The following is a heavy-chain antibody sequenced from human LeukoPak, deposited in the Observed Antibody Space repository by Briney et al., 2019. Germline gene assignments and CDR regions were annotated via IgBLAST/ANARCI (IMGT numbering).Heavy chain of an antibody. CDR3: ARDIKEWFWSGYPRDYYYMDV. CDR1: RFTFDDYG. J-gene: IGHJ6*03. Sequence: GGSLRLSCAASRFTFDDYGMSWVRQAPGKGLEWVSGINWNGGSTGYADSVKGRFTISRDNAKNSLYLQMNSLRAEDTALYHCARDIKEWFWSGYPRDYYYMDVWGKGTTVTVSS. CDR2: INWNGGST. V-gene: IGHV3-20*01. D-gene: IGHD3-3*01.